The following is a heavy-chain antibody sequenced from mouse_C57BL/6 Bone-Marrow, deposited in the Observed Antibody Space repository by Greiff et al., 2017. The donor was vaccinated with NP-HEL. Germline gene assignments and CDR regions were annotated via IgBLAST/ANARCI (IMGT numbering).Heavy chain of an antibody. D-gene: IGHD2-2*01. J-gene: IGHJ2*01. CDR3: AREGGLRGGDY. CDR1: GYTFTSYG. V-gene: IGHV1-81*01. CDR2: IYPRSGNT. Sequence: VQLVESGAELARPGASVKLSCKASGYTFTSYGISWVKQRTGQGLEWIGEIYPRSGNTYYNEKFKGKATLTADKSSSTAYMELRSLTSEDSAVYFCAREGGLRGGDYWGQGTTLTVSS.